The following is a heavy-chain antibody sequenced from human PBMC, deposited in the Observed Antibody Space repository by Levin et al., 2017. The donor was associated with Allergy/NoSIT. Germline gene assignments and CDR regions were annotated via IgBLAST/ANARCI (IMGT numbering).Heavy chain of an antibody. D-gene: IGHD4-11*01. CDR1: GFTFSSYA. CDR2: ISGSGGST. CDR3: AKSPTVKDYFDY. Sequence: GESLKISCAASGFTFSSYAMSWVRQAPGKGLEWVSAISGSGGSTYYADSVKGRFTISRDNSKNTLYLQMNSLRAEDTAVYYCAKSPTVKDYFDYWGQGTLVTVSS. J-gene: IGHJ4*02. V-gene: IGHV3-23*01.